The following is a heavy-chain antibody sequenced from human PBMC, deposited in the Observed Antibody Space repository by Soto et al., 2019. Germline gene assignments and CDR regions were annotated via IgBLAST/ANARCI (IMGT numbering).Heavy chain of an antibody. Sequence: QVQLQESGPGLVKPSGTLSLTCAVSGGSISSSNWWSWVRQPPGKGLEWIGEIYHSGSTNYNPSLMSRVTISVDKSKNQCSLKLSSVTAADTAVYYCARVVGGYYYGMDVWGQGTTVTVSS. CDR1: GGSISSSNW. CDR3: ARVVGGYYYGMDV. D-gene: IGHD2-2*01. CDR2: IYHSGST. V-gene: IGHV4-4*02. J-gene: IGHJ6*02.